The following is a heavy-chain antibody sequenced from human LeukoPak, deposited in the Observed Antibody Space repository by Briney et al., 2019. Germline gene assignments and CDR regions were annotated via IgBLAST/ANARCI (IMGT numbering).Heavy chain of an antibody. Sequence: PSETLSLTCTVSGGSISSYYWSWVRQPPGKGLEWIGYIHYSGSTNYNPSLKSRVTISVDTSKNQFSLKLSSVTAADTAVYYCARGGIFGVVIPPRYGMDVWGQGTTVTVSS. J-gene: IGHJ6*02. CDR3: ARGGIFGVVIPPRYGMDV. V-gene: IGHV4-59*12. CDR1: GGSISSYY. CDR2: IHYSGST. D-gene: IGHD3-3*01.